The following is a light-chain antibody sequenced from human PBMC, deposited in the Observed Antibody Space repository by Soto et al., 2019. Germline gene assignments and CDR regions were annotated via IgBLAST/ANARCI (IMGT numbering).Light chain of an antibody. CDR2: GAS. V-gene: IGKV3-20*01. Sequence: IVLTQSPGTLSLSPGERATLSCRASQSVSSSYLAWYQQKPGQAPRLLIYGASSRATGIPDRFSGSGSGTDFTLTISRLEPEDFAVYYCQQWNTFGQGTRREIK. CDR1: QSVSSSY. J-gene: IGKJ5*01. CDR3: QQWNT.